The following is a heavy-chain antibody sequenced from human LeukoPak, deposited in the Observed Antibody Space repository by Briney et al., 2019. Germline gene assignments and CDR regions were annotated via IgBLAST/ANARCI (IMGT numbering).Heavy chain of an antibody. J-gene: IGHJ4*02. CDR1: GFTFGDAW. Sequence: KPGGSLRLSCAASGFTFGDAWMTWVRQAPGRGLEWVGRIQRKVDGGPTYLAAPVKGRFTISRDDSKNTLYLQMNSLKTEDTAVYYCSTAFTATGAAGYFDYWGQGALVTVSS. CDR3: STAFTATGAAGYFDY. D-gene: IGHD6-25*01. V-gene: IGHV3-15*01. CDR2: IQRKVDGGPT.